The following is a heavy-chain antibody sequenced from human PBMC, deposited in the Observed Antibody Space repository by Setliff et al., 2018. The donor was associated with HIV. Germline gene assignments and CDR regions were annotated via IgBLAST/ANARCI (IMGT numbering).Heavy chain of an antibody. CDR1: GYTFTSYG. CDR2: ISAYNGNT. J-gene: IGHJ3*02. D-gene: IGHD2-15*01. Sequence: ASVKVSCKASGYTFTSYGISWVRQAPGQGLEWMGWISAYNGNTNYAQKLQGRVTMTTDTSTSTAYMELRSLRSDDTAVYYCASWVGYFSGGSCPLEDNAFDIWGQGTMVTVSS. V-gene: IGHV1-18*01. CDR3: ASWVGYFSGGSCPLEDNAFDI.